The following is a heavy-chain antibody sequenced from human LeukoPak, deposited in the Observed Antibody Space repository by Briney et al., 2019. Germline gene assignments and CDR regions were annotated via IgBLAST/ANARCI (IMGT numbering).Heavy chain of an antibody. CDR1: GGSFSDYF. CDR3: ARFSRITWGDWGDAFDV. D-gene: IGHD2-21*02. Sequence: SETLSPMCSVYGGSFSDYFWSWIRQPPGKGLEWIGEIDDGGNTNYNPSLMSRVIVAMEKSKKQFSLVMRSVTAADTAVYYCARFSRITWGDWGDAFDVWGQGATVIVS. CDR2: IDDGGNT. V-gene: IGHV4-34*01. J-gene: IGHJ3*01.